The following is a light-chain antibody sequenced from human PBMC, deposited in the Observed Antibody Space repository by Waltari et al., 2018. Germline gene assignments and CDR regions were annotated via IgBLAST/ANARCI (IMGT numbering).Light chain of an antibody. V-gene: IGKV3-15*01. CDR2: GPS. CDR3: QQYNHWPPST. Sequence: EIVMTQSPATLSVSPGERATLSCRASQSVADNLAWYQHKPGQAPRLLIYGPSTRATGIPGRFSGSGSGTEFTLTISGLQSEDFALYYCQQYNHWPPSTFGQGTKVEIK. CDR1: QSVADN. J-gene: IGKJ1*01.